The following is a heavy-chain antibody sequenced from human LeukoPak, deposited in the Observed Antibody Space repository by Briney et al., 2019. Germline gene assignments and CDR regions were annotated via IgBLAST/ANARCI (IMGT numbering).Heavy chain of an antibody. V-gene: IGHV4-34*01. CDR3: ARGLNGDPDAFDI. D-gene: IGHD2-21*02. Sequence: SSETLSLTCAVYGGSFSGYYWSWIPQPPGKGLEWIGEINHSGSTNYNPSLKSRVTISVDTSKNQFSLKLSSVTAADTAVYYCARGLNGDPDAFDIWGQGTMVTVSS. CDR1: GGSFSGYY. CDR2: INHSGST. J-gene: IGHJ3*02.